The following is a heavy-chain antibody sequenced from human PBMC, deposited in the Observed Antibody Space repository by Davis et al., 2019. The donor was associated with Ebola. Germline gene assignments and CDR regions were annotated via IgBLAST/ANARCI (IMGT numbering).Heavy chain of an antibody. J-gene: IGHJ3*02. V-gene: IGHV4-61*01. CDR3: ARQGSGSDAFDI. CDR1: GGSVSSGSYY. Sequence: PSETLSLTCTVSGGSVSSGSYYWSWIRQPPGKGLEWIGYIYYSGSTNYNPSLKSRVTISVDTSKNQFSLKLSSVTAADTAVYYCARQGSGSDAFDIWGQGTMVTVSS. CDR2: IYYSGST. D-gene: IGHD3-10*01.